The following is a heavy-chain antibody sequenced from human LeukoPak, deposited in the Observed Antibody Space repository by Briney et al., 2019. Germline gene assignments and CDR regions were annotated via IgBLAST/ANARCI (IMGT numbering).Heavy chain of an antibody. CDR3: ARAVVAATRPFDY. D-gene: IGHD2-15*01. CDR1: AYSISSGFY. J-gene: IGHJ4*02. V-gene: IGHV4-38-2*02. Sequence: SETLSLTCTVSAYSISSGFYWGWIRQPPGKGLEWIGITYHGGSTYYNPSLKSRVTISVDTSKNQFSLKLSSVTAADTAVYYCARAVVAATRPFDYWGQGTLVTVSS. CDR2: TYHGGST.